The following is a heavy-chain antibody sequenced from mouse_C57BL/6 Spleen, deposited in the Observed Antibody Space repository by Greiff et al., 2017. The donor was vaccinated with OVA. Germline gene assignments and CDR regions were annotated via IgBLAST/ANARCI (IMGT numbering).Heavy chain of an antibody. CDR3: ARDSGITTVVPYYFDY. J-gene: IGHJ2*01. V-gene: IGHV1-4*01. CDR2: INPSSGYT. D-gene: IGHD1-1*01. Sequence: VQLQQSGAELARPGASVKMSCKASGYTFTSYTMHWVKQRPGQGLEWIGYINPSSGYTKYNQKFKDKATLTADKSSSTAYMQLSSLTSEDSAVYYCARDSGITTVVPYYFDYWGQGTTLTVSS. CDR1: GYTFTSYT.